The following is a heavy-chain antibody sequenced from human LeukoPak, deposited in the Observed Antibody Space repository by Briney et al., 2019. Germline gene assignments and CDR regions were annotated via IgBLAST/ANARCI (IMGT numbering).Heavy chain of an antibody. D-gene: IGHD5-24*01. V-gene: IGHV4-59*01. CDR1: GGSIRISI. Sequence: PSETLSLTCTVSGGSIRISIWSWIRQPPGKGLEWIGYIYYTGSTNYNPSLKSRVTISVDTSKNQFSLKLSSVTAADTAVYYCARGGRRDGYNIWGQGTMVTVSP. CDR2: IYYTGST. CDR3: ARGGRRDGYNI. J-gene: IGHJ3*02.